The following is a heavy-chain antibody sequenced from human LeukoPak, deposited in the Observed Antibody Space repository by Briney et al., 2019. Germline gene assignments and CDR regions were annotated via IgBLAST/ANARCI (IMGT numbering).Heavy chain of an antibody. CDR3: VRSRSTWFGEVLAAFDI. J-gene: IGHJ3*02. CDR2: ISSSSSYI. V-gene: IGHV3-21*01. Sequence: PGGSLRLSCAASGFTFSSYSMNWVRQAPGKGLEWVSSISSSSSYIYYADSVKGRFTISRDNAKNSLYLQMNSLRAEDTAVYYCVRSRSTWFGEVLAAFDIWGQGTRVTVSS. D-gene: IGHD3-10*01. CDR1: GFTFSSYS.